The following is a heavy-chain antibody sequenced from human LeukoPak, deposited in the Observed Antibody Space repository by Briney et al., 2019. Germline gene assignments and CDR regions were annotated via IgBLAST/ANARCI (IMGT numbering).Heavy chain of an antibody. CDR1: GFTFSTYS. Sequence: GGSLRLSCAASGFTFSTYSINWVRQAPGKGLEWVSSISSSSGDIYYADSVKGRFTISRDNAKNSLYLQMNSLRAEDTAVYYCARDYGSAPGWFDPWGQGTLVTVSS. V-gene: IGHV3-21*01. CDR2: ISSSSGDI. D-gene: IGHD3-10*01. CDR3: ARDYGSAPGWFDP. J-gene: IGHJ5*02.